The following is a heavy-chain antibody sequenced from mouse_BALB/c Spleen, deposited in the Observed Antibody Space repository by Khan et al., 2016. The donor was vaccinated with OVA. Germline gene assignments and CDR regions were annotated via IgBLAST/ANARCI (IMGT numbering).Heavy chain of an antibody. V-gene: IGHV9-4*02. CDR3: ARGRAAYYRNYGGAMEY. J-gene: IGHJ4*01. D-gene: IGHD2-5*01. CDR2: LNTHSGLQ. Sequence: QIQLVPSGPELKKPGETVRISCKASGYTFQTAGITWVQRLPGRGLRWFGWLNTHSGLQKIADALTVRFAFSLEISGNTAYLQITNLKNEYTATYFCARGRAAYYRNYGGAMEYWGQGTSVTVSS. CDR1: GYTFQTAG.